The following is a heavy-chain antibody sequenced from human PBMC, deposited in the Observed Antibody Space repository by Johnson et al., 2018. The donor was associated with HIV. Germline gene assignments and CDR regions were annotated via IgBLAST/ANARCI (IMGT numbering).Heavy chain of an antibody. CDR1: GFPFTNAW. Sequence: VQLVESGGGLVQPGGSLRLSCTASGFPFTNAWMSWVRQAPGKGLEWVGLIKSKTDGGTTYYASPVKGSFPISRDDSKTTLSLQMNSLKTEDTAVYYCVTECVYWWCLNAFDIWGQGTMVTVSS. J-gene: IGHJ3*02. CDR2: IKSKTDGGTT. CDR3: VTECVYWWCLNAFDI. D-gene: IGHD2-8*02. V-gene: IGHV3-15*01.